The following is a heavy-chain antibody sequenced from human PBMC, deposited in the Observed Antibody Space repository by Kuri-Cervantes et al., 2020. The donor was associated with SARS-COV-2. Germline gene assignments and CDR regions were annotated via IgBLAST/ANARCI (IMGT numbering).Heavy chain of an antibody. V-gene: IGHV4-39*07. Sequence: GSLRLSCTVSGGSISSTSSYWGWIRQPPGKGLECIGTIYYGGSTNYNPSLKSRVTMSVDKSKNQFSLKLSSVTAADTAVYYCARQYSSSWYGEGQFDYWGQGTLVTVSS. J-gene: IGHJ4*02. CDR2: IYYGGST. CDR3: ARQYSSSWYGEGQFDY. D-gene: IGHD6-13*01. CDR1: GGSISSTSSY.